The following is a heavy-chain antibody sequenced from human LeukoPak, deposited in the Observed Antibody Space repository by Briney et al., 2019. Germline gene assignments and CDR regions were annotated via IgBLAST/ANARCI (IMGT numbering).Heavy chain of an antibody. Sequence: SETLSLTCTVSGYSISSGYYWGWIRQPPGKGPEWIGSIYYSGNTYYNASLKSQVSISIDTSKNQFSLKLTSVTAADTAVYFCARRAYSAAYWKHFDYWGQGTLVTVSS. D-gene: IGHD1-1*01. CDR1: GYSISSGYY. J-gene: IGHJ4*02. CDR2: IYYSGNT. CDR3: ARRAYSAAYWKHFDY. V-gene: IGHV4-38-2*02.